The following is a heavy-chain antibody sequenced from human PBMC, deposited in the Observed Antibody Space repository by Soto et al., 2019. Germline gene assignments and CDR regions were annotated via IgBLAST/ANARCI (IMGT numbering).Heavy chain of an antibody. Sequence: ASGKVCCEVSGCTLTELSMHWVRQAPGKGLEWMGGFDPEDGETIYAQKFQGRVTMTEGTSTDTAYMELSSLRSEDTAVYYCATGAVGAPIDYWGQVTLVTVSP. V-gene: IGHV1-24*01. CDR2: FDPEDGET. CDR3: ATGAVGAPIDY. J-gene: IGHJ4*02. CDR1: GCTLTELS. D-gene: IGHD1-26*01.